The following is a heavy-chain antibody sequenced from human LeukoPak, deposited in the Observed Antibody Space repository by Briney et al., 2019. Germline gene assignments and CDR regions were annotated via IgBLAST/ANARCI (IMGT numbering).Heavy chain of an antibody. CDR3: ARGAVAGTSGVDY. CDR2: ISSSSSTI. V-gene: IGHV3-48*01. Sequence: GGSLRLSCAASGFTFSSYSMNWVRQAPGKGLEWVSYISSSSSTIYYADSVKGRFTISRDNAKNSLYLQMNSLRAEDTAVYYCARGAVAGTSGVDYWGQGTLVTVSS. CDR1: GFTFSSYS. D-gene: IGHD6-19*01. J-gene: IGHJ4*02.